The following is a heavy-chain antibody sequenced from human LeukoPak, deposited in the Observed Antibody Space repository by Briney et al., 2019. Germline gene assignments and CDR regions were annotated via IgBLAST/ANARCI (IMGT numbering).Heavy chain of an antibody. J-gene: IGHJ4*02. CDR3: ARSCGGSCSDY. Sequence: GASVKVSCKASGYTFTGYYMHWVRQATGQGLEWMGWMNPNSGNTGYAQKFQGRITITRNTSISTAYMELSSLRSEDTAVYYCARSCGGSCSDYWGQGTLVTVSS. D-gene: IGHD2-15*01. CDR1: GYTFTGYY. V-gene: IGHV1-8*03. CDR2: MNPNSGNT.